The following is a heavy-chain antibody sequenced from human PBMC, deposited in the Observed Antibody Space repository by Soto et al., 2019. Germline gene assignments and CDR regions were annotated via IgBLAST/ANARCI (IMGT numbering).Heavy chain of an antibody. V-gene: IGHV1-69*06. CDR2: VIPVFDST. J-gene: IGHJ6*01. D-gene: IGHD2-15*01. CDR1: GGTLSSYA. Sequence: QVQVVQSGPEVKNPGSSVKVSCKASGGTLSSYAINWVRQAPGQGLEWVGGVIPVFDSTKYAQKFQGTVTITADNSRSTVYLELTGLIVADTAVYYCARATLRREGYTVVRDADYIYAMDVWGPGTTVTVPP. CDR3: ARATLRREGYTVVRDADYIYAMDV.